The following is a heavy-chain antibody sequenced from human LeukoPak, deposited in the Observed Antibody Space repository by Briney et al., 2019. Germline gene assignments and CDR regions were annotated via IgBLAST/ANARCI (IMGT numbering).Heavy chain of an antibody. CDR3: TSGYSYDLFDY. CDR1: GGSISSSSYY. D-gene: IGHD5-18*01. J-gene: IGHJ4*02. V-gene: IGHV4-61*05. Sequence: SETLSLTCTVSGGSISSSSYYWGWIRQPPGKGLEWIGYIYYSGSTNYNPSLKSRVTISVDTSKNQFSLKLSSVTAADTAVFYCTSGYSYDLFDYWGQGTLVTVSS. CDR2: IYYSGST.